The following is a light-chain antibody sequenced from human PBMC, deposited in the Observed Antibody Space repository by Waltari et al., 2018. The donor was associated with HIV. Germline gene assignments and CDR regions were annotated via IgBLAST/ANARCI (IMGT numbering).Light chain of an antibody. V-gene: IGLV2-23*02. CDR3: CSYAGSSPLWV. CDR2: EVS. J-gene: IGLJ3*02. CDR1: SSDVGNYNL. Sequence: QSALTQPASVSGSPGQSITISCTGTSSDVGNYNLVSWYQQTPGKVPKLIIFEVSERPSGVSDRFAGSKSVNTASLTISGLQAEDEADYYCCSYAGSSPLWVFGGGTKLTVL.